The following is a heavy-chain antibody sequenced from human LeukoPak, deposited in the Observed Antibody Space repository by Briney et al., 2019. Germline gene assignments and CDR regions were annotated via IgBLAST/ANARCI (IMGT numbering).Heavy chain of an antibody. CDR2: INHSGST. CDR3: ARAGRVGYSRARNNWFDP. J-gene: IGHJ5*02. Sequence: SETLSLTCAVYGGSFSGYYWSWIRQLPGKGLEWIGEINHSGSTNYNPSLKSRVTISVDTSKNQFSLKLSSVTAADTAVYYCARAGRVGYSRARNNWFDPWGQGTLVTVSS. V-gene: IGHV4-34*01. D-gene: IGHD1-14*01. CDR1: GGSFSGYY.